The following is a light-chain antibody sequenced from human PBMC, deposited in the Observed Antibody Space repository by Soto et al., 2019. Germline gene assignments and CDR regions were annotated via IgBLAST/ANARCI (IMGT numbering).Light chain of an antibody. CDR3: AAWDDSLNGLV. CDR1: SSNIGSNT. CDR2: SNN. V-gene: IGLV1-44*01. Sequence: QSVLTQPPSASGTPGQRVTISCSGSSSNIGSNTVNWYQQLPGTAPQLLIYSNNQRPSGVPDRFSGSKSGTSASLAISGLQSEDEADYYCAAWDDSLNGLVFGGGTKLT. J-gene: IGLJ3*02.